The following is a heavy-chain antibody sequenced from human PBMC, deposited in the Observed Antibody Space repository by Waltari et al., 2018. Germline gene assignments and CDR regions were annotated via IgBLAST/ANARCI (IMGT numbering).Heavy chain of an antibody. CDR2: INHSGST. CDR3: ARSATVTTGGLPGHMDV. CDR1: GGSFSGYY. V-gene: IGHV4-34*01. D-gene: IGHD4-17*01. Sequence: QVQLQQWGAGLLKPSETLSLTCAVYGGSFSGYYWRWIRQPPGKGLEWIGEINHSGSTNYNPSLKSRVTISVDTSKNQFSLKLSSVTAADTAVYYCARSATVTTGGLPGHMDVWGQGTTVTVSS. J-gene: IGHJ6*02.